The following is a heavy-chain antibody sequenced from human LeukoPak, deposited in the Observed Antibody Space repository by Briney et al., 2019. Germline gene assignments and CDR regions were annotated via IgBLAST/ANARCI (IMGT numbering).Heavy chain of an antibody. Sequence: PGGSLRLSCAASGFTFSTYWMTWVRQAPGKGLEWVANIKQDGSEKYYVDSVKGRFTISRDNAKNSLYLQMNSLRAEDTAVYYCARDAYYYRSWFDPWGQGTLVTVSS. CDR1: GFTFSTYW. CDR3: ARDAYYYRSWFDP. J-gene: IGHJ5*02. V-gene: IGHV3-7*01. CDR2: IKQDGSEK. D-gene: IGHD3-10*01.